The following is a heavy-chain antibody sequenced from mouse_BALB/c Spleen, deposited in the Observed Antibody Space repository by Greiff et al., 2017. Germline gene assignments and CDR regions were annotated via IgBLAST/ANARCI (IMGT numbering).Heavy chain of an antibody. CDR3: AREDYRYDGDYAMDY. J-gene: IGHJ4*01. CDR2: ISYDGSN. CDR1: GYSITSGYY. V-gene: IGHV3-6*02. Sequence: VQLKESGPGLVKPSQSLSLTCSVTGYSITSGYYWNWIRQFPGNKLEWMGYISYDGSNNYNPSLKNRISITRDTSKNQFFLKLNSVTTEDTATYYCAREDYRYDGDYAMDYWGQGTSVTVSS. D-gene: IGHD2-14*01.